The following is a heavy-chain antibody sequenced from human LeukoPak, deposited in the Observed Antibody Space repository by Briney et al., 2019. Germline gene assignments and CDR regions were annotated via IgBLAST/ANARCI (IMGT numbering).Heavy chain of an antibody. CDR1: GFTFSSYS. V-gene: IGHV3-21*01. CDR3: ARNRLVNPDAFDI. Sequence: GGSLRLSCAASGFTFSSYSMNWVRQAPGKGLEWVSSISSSSSYIYYADSVKGRFTISRDNAKNSLYLQMNSLRAEDTAVYYCARNRLVNPDAFDIWGQGTMVTVSS. J-gene: IGHJ3*02. D-gene: IGHD3-22*01. CDR2: ISSSSSYI.